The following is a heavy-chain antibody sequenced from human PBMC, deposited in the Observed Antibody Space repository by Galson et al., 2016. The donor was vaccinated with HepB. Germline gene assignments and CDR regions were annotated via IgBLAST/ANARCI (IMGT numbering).Heavy chain of an antibody. Sequence: SLRLSCAASDFSFRTSWMHWVRQAPGKGLAWVSNIKSDGSGTTYADPGKGRFTISRDNAKNTLYRQMNNLRVEDTAVYFCVRDNHYSLDVWGQGTTVTVSS. J-gene: IGHJ6*02. CDR1: DFSFRTSW. D-gene: IGHD3-16*02. CDR2: IKSDGSGT. V-gene: IGHV3-74*01. CDR3: VRDNHYSLDV.